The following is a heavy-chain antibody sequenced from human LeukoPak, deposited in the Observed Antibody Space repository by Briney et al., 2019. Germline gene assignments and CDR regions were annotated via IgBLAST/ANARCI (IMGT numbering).Heavy chain of an antibody. Sequence: SETLSLTCTVSGGSISSYYWSWLRQPAGKGLEWIGRIYTSGSTNYNPSLKSRVTMSVDTSKNQFSLKLSSVTAADTAVYYCASWSGGVAAADPFDYWGQGTLVTVSS. V-gene: IGHV4-4*07. D-gene: IGHD6-13*01. CDR1: GGSISSYY. CDR2: IYTSGST. CDR3: ASWSGGVAAADPFDY. J-gene: IGHJ4*02.